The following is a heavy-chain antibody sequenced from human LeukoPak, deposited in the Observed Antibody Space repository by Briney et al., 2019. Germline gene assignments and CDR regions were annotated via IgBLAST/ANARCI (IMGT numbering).Heavy chain of an antibody. D-gene: IGHD1-26*01. V-gene: IGHV1-69*04. J-gene: IGHJ4*02. CDR2: IIPILGIA. CDR1: GGTFSSYA. CDR3: ARALEYSGSYWGDY. Sequence: ASVKVSCKASGGTFSSYAISWVRQAPGQGLEWMGRIIPILGIATYAQKFQGRVTITADKSTSTAYMELSSLRSEDTAVYYCARALEYSGSYWGDYWGQGTLVTVSS.